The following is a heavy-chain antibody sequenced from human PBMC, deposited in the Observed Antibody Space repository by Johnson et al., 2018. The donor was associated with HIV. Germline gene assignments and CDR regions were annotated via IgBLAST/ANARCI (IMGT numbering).Heavy chain of an antibody. V-gene: IGHV3-7*03. D-gene: IGHD5/OR15-5a*01. Sequence: MQLVESGGGLVQPGGSLRLSCAASGFTFSSYWMSWVRQAPGKGLEWVANIKQDGSEKYYVDSVKGRFTISRDNAKNSLYLQMNSLRAEDTAVYYCARDHSVYDIPAWAFDIWGQGTMVTVSS. J-gene: IGHJ3*02. CDR2: IKQDGSEK. CDR3: ARDHSVYDIPAWAFDI. CDR1: GFTFSSYW.